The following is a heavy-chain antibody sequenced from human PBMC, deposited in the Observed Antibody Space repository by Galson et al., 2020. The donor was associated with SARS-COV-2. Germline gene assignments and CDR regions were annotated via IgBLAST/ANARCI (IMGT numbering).Heavy chain of an antibody. D-gene: IGHD2-2*02. CDR2: ISYDGRTK. Sequence: GGSLRLSCAASGFTFSSYGMHWVRQAPGKGLEWVAVISYDGRTKYYADSVKGRFTISRDNSKTTLYLQMNSLRAEDTAVYYCAKHTAYHECDYWGEGTLVTGSS. CDR1: GFTFSSYG. CDR3: AKHTAYHECDY. J-gene: IGHJ4*02. V-gene: IGHV3-30*18.